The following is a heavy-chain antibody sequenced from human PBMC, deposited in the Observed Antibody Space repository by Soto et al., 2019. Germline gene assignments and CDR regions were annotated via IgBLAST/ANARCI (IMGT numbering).Heavy chain of an antibody. Sequence: GESLKNSCKGPGYSFTNYWISWVRQMPGKGVEWMGRIDRSDSYTNYSPSFQGHVTISADKSISTAYLQWSSLKASDTAMYYCARHSTYGYNDYWGQGTLVTVSS. CDR1: GYSFTNYW. J-gene: IGHJ4*02. CDR3: ARHSTYGYNDY. D-gene: IGHD5-12*01. CDR2: IDRSDSYT. V-gene: IGHV5-10-1*01.